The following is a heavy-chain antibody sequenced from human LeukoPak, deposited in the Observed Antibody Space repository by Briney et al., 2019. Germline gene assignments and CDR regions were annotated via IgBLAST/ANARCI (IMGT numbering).Heavy chain of an antibody. V-gene: IGHV1-18*01. J-gene: IGHJ3*02. Sequence: GASVKVSCTASGYTFTSYAMNWVRQAPGQGLEWMGWISAYNGNTNYAQKLQGRVTMTTDTSTSTAYMELRSLRSDDPALYYCARFGLGKHIEVAGIPFDIWGQGTMVTVSS. CDR2: ISAYNGNT. D-gene: IGHD6-19*01. CDR1: GYTFTSYA. CDR3: ARFGLGKHIEVAGIPFDI.